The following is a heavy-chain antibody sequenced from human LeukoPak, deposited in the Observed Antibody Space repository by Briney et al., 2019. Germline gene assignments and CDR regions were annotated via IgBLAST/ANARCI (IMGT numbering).Heavy chain of an antibody. CDR2: IYYSGST. J-gene: IGHJ4*02. CDR3: AREHADGVIRD. Sequence: SETLSLTCTVSGGSISSFYWSWIRQPPGKGLEWIGYIYYSGSTNYNPSLKSRVTISLDTSKNQFSLKLSSVTAADTAVYYCAREHADGVIRDWGQGTLVTVSS. V-gene: IGHV4-59*01. CDR1: GGSISSFY. D-gene: IGHD3-16*01.